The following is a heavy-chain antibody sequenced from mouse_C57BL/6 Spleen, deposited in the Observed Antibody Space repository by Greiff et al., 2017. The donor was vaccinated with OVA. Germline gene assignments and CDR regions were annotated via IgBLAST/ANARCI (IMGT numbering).Heavy chain of an antibody. Sequence: EVKLMESEGGLVQPGSSMKLSCTASGFTFSDYYMAWVRQVPEKGLEWVANINYDGSSTYYLDSLKSRFIISRDNAKNILYLQMSSLKSEDTATYYCAREGSGVDSSGSYYYAMDYWGQGTSVTVSS. V-gene: IGHV5-16*01. CDR3: AREGSGVDSSGSYYYAMDY. CDR2: INYDGSST. CDR1: GFTFSDYY. J-gene: IGHJ4*01. D-gene: IGHD3-2*02.